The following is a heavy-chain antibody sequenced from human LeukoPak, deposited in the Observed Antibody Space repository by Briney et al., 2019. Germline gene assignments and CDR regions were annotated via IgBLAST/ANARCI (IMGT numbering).Heavy chain of an antibody. CDR3: ARGRGWFGESTFDP. D-gene: IGHD3-10*01. Sequence: SETLSLTCAVYGGSFSGYYWSWIRQPPGKGLEWIGEINHSGSTNYNPSLKSRVTISVDTSKNQFSLKLSSVTAADTAVYYCARGRGWFGESTFDPWGQGTLDTVST. CDR2: INHSGST. CDR1: GGSFSGYY. J-gene: IGHJ5*02. V-gene: IGHV4-34*01.